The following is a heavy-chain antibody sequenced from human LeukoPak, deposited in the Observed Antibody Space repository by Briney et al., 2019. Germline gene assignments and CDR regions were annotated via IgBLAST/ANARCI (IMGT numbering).Heavy chain of an antibody. D-gene: IGHD1-26*01. CDR1: GFAFGDYA. CDR2: IRSKAYGGTT. CDR3: TRDPRGSYGPDAFDI. V-gene: IGHV3-49*04. Sequence: GGSLRLSCTASGFAFGDYAMSWVRQAPGKGLEWVGFIRSKAYGGTTEYAASVKGRFTISRDNSKSIAYLQMNSLKTEDTAVYYCTRDPRGSYGPDAFDIWGQGTMVTVSS. J-gene: IGHJ3*02.